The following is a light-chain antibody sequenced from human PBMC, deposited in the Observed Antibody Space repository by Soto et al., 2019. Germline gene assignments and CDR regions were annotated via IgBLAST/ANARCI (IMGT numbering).Light chain of an antibody. Sequence: QSALTQPPSASGSPGQSVTISCTGTSGDIGGYDYVSWYQQHPGKAPKLMIYEVTYRPSGVSDRFSGSKSGNTASLTVSGLQAEDEADYYCSSYSSSATLYVFGTGTKLTVL. V-gene: IGLV2-14*01. CDR3: SSYSSSATLYV. CDR2: EVT. J-gene: IGLJ1*01. CDR1: SGDIGGYDY.